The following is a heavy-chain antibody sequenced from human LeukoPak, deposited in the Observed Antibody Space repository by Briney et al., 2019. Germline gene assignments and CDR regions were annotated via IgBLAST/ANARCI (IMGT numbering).Heavy chain of an antibody. CDR2: IYYSGDT. Sequence: SETLSLTCTVSRGSISGYSWSWIRQSPGGGLEWIGYIYYSGDTASNPSLRSRVTLSVDTSKNQFSLQLRSVTTADTAVYYCVRGPYGASISKWFDPWGQGTQVIVSP. D-gene: IGHD4/OR15-4a*01. V-gene: IGHV4-59*01. CDR1: RGSISGYS. J-gene: IGHJ5*02. CDR3: VRGPYGASISKWFDP.